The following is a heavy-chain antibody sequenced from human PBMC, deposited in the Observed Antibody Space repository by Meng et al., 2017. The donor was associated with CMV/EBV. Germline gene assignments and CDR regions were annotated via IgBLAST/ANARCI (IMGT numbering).Heavy chain of an antibody. CDR2: IIPIFGTA. D-gene: IGHD5-24*01. CDR1: GGTFSIYA. Sequence: QGQRGESGAEVKEPGSSVKVSCKASGGTFSIYAISWVRQAPGQGLEWMGGIIPIFGTANYAQKFQGRVTITADESTSTAYMELSSLRSEDTAVYYCARMPRDGYNYIDYWGQGTLVTVSS. CDR3: ARMPRDGYNYIDY. J-gene: IGHJ4*02. V-gene: IGHV1-69*12.